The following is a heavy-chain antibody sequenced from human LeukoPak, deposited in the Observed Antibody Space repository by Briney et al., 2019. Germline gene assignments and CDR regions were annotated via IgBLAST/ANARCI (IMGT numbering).Heavy chain of an antibody. CDR1: GYTFTSYA. D-gene: IGHD3-10*01. Sequence: ASVTVSCKASGYTFTSYAMHWVRQAPGQRLEWMGWINAGNGNTKYSQKFQGRVTITRDTSASTAYMELSSPRSEDTAVYYCARAGGDPGFAPWGQGTLVTVSS. CDR2: INAGNGNT. CDR3: ARAGGDPGFAP. J-gene: IGHJ5*02. V-gene: IGHV1-3*01.